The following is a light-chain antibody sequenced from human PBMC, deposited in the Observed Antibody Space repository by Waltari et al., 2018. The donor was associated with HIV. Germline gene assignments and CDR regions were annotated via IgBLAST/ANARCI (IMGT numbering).Light chain of an antibody. Sequence: QSALTQPPSASGSPGQSVTISCTGTSSDVGGYNFVSWYQQHPGKAPKLMIFEVTKRPSGVPARFSGSKTGNTASLTVSGLQADDEADYYCSSYAGSNNLVFGGGTKL. V-gene: IGLV2-8*01. CDR1: SSDVGGYNF. CDR2: EVT. J-gene: IGLJ2*01. CDR3: SSYAGSNNLV.